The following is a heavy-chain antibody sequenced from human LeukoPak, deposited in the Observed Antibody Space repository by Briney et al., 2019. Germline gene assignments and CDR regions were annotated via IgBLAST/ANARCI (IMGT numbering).Heavy chain of an antibody. CDR1: GYSISSGYY. Sequence: SETLSLTCTVSGYSISSGYYWGWIRQPPGKGLAWIGSIYHSGRTYYNPSLKSRVTISVDTSKNQFSLKLSSVTAADTAVYYCARGQNALTAIHPTGWYFDLWGRGTLVTVSS. CDR3: ARGQNALTAIHPTGWYFDL. CDR2: IYHSGRT. V-gene: IGHV4-38-2*02. J-gene: IGHJ2*01. D-gene: IGHD2-21*02.